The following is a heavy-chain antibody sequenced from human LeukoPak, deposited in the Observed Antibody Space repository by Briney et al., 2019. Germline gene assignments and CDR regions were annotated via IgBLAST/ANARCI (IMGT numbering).Heavy chain of an antibody. CDR1: GGSISSSY. CDR2: AYYSGNI. Sequence: SETLSLTCTVSGGSISSSYWSWIRQSLGKGLEWIGYAYYSGNINYNPSLKSRVIISLDKSKKQFSLRLRSVTAADTAVYYCASLNLEELSFDYWGQGTRVTVSS. V-gene: IGHV4-59*01. CDR3: ASLNLEELSFDY. J-gene: IGHJ4*02. D-gene: IGHD3-3*01.